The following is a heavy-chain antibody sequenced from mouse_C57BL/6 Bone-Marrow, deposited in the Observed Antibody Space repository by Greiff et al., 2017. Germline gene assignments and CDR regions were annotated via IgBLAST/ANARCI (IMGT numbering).Heavy chain of an antibody. CDR1: GYTFTSYW. D-gene: IGHD1-1*01. CDR3: AREDYYGSSRDY. Sequence: QVQLQQPGAELVMPGASVKLSCKASGYTFTSYWMHWVKQRPGPGLEWIGEIDPSASYTNYNQKFKGKSTLTVDKSSSTAYMQLSSLTSEDSAVYYCAREDYYGSSRDYWGQGTTLTVSS. J-gene: IGHJ2*01. V-gene: IGHV1-69*01. CDR2: IDPSASYT.